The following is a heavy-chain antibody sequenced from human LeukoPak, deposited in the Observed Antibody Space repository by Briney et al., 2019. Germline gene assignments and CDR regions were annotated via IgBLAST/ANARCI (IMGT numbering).Heavy chain of an antibody. J-gene: IGHJ4*02. CDR2: INPSGGST. V-gene: IGHV1-46*01. CDR1: GYTFTSYY. CDR3: ARSDCSGGSCRYNFDY. Sequence: ASVKVSCKASGYTFTSYYMHWVRQAPGQGLEWMGIINPSGGSTSYAQKFQGRVTITRDMSTSTVYMELSSLRSEDTAVYYCARSDCSGGSCRYNFDYWGQGTLVTVSS. D-gene: IGHD2-15*01.